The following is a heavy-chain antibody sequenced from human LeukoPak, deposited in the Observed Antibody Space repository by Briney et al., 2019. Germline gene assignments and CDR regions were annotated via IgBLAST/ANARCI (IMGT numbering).Heavy chain of an antibody. V-gene: IGHV1-46*01. CDR1: GYTFTSYY. CDR2: INPSGGST. Sequence: GASVKVSCKASGYTFTSYYMHWGRQAPGQGLEWRGMINPSGGSTTYAQRLQGRVTMTRDTSTSTVYMELSSLRSEDTAVYYCARDRSTSSSCFDYWGQGTLVTVSS. J-gene: IGHJ4*02. D-gene: IGHD6-6*01. CDR3: ARDRSTSSSCFDY.